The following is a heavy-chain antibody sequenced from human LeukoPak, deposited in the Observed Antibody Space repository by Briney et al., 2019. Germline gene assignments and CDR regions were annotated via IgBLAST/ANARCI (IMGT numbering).Heavy chain of an antibody. D-gene: IGHD2-21*01. V-gene: IGHV3-30*02. CDR2: IRYDGSNK. J-gene: IGHJ4*02. Sequence: GGSLRLSCAASGFTFSSYGMHWVRQAPGKGLEWVAFIRYDGSNKYYADSVNGRFTISRDNSKNTLYLQMNSLRAEDTAVYYCAKSGYCGGDCYNFDYWGQGTLVTVSS. CDR1: GFTFSSYG. CDR3: AKSGYCGGDCYNFDY.